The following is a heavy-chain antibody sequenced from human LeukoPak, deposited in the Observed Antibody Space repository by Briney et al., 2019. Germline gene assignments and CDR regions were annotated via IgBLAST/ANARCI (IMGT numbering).Heavy chain of an antibody. Sequence: GGSLRLSCAASGFTFSSYWMHWVRQAPGKGLVWVSRVNSDGSSTSYADSVKGRFTISRDNAKNSLYLQMNSLRAEDTALYYCAKDTEVVPAAMSYFDYWGQGTLVTVSS. CDR1: GFTFSSYW. D-gene: IGHD2-2*01. CDR2: VNSDGSST. J-gene: IGHJ4*02. V-gene: IGHV3-74*01. CDR3: AKDTEVVPAAMSYFDY.